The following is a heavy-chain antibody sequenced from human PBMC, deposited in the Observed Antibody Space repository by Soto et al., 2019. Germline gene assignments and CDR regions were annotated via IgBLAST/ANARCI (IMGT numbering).Heavy chain of an antibody. CDR3: ARGGVPAAMSY. D-gene: IGHD2-2*01. J-gene: IGHJ4*02. Sequence: EVQLVESGGGLVQPGGSLRLSCAASGFTFSSFWMHWVRQAPGEGLVWVSRINSDGSNTNYADSVKGRFTISRDNAKNTLDLQMISLRAEDTAVYYCARGGVPAAMSYWGQGTLVTVSS. CDR2: INSDGSNT. CDR1: GFTFSSFW. V-gene: IGHV3-74*01.